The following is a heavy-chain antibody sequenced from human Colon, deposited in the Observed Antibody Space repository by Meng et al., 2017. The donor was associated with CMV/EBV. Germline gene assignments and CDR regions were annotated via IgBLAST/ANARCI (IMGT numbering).Heavy chain of an antibody. CDR3: ARDRQRPGYFDSRLYGLDV. CDR2: VFFSGTT. V-gene: IGHV4-39*07. CDR1: GGSTSSPAYY. J-gene: IGHJ6*02. Sequence: SETLSLTCTVSGGSTSSPAYYWGWIRQAPGKGLEWVASVFFSGTTYYNPSLQSRVNISLDTSKNQFSLKLNSVTAADTAIYYCARDRQRPGYFDSRLYGLDVWGQGTTVTVSS. D-gene: IGHD3-22*01.